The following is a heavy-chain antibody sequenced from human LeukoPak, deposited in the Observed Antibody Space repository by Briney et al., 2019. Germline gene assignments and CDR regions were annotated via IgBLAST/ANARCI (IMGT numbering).Heavy chain of an antibody. CDR3: TREYPASFDY. Sequence: GALRLSCATPGFTLRKYWMHWVRQTSRKGLVWVSRINSDGSSTNYADSVQGRFTISRDDAKNTLYLQMNSLRDEDTAVYYCTREYPASFDYWGQGILVTVSS. J-gene: IGHJ4*02. CDR1: GFTLRKYW. CDR2: INSDGSST. V-gene: IGHV3-74*01.